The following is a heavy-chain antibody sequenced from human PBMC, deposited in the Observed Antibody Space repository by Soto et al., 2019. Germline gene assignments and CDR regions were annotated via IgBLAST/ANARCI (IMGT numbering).Heavy chain of an antibody. V-gene: IGHV4-31*03. CDR1: GGSISSGGYY. D-gene: IGHD3-22*01. J-gene: IGHJ5*02. Sequence: PSETLSLTCTVSGGSISSGGYYWSWIRQHPGKGLEWIGYIYYSGSTYYNPSLKSRVTISVDTSKNQFSLKLSSVTAADTAVYYCARDLYYYDSSGYTNRFDPWGQGTLVTVSS. CDR3: ARDLYYYDSSGYTNRFDP. CDR2: IYYSGST.